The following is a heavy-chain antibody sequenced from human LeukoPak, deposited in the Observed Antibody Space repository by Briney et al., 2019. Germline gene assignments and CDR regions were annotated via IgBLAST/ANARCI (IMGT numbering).Heavy chain of an antibody. CDR3: AELGITMIGGV. J-gene: IGHJ6*04. V-gene: IGHV3-7*01. D-gene: IGHD3-10*02. CDR2: IKQDGSEK. Sequence: GGSLRLSCAASGLTVSSSYMSWVRQAPGKGLEWVANIKQDGSEKYYVDSVKGRFTISRDNAKNSLYLQMNSLRAEDTAVYYCAELGITMIGGVWGKGTTVTISS. CDR1: GLTVSSSY.